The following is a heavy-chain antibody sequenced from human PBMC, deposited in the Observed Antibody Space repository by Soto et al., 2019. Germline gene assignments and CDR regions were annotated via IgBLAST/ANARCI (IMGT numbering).Heavy chain of an antibody. Sequence: EVQLLESGGGLVQPGGSLRLSCAASGFTFSSYAMSWVRQAPGKGLEWVSAISGSGGSTYYADSVKGRFTISRENSRNMRYLHMNSLRAEDTAVYYCAKDRVLRFLEWLFDYWGQGTLVTVSS. CDR1: GFTFSSYA. CDR2: ISGSGGST. CDR3: AKDRVLRFLEWLFDY. J-gene: IGHJ4*02. V-gene: IGHV3-23*01. D-gene: IGHD3-3*01.